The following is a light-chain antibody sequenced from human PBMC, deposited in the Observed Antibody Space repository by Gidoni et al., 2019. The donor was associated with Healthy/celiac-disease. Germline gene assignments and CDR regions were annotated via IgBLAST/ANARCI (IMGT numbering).Light chain of an antibody. V-gene: IGKV3-15*01. CDR3: QQYNNWPPWT. J-gene: IGKJ1*01. CDR1: QSVSSN. CDR2: GAS. Sequence: IVMTQSPATLSVSPGERATLSCRALQSVSSNLAWYQQKPGQAPRLLIYGASTRATGIPARFSGSGSGTEFTLTISSLQSEDFAVYYCQQYNNWPPWTFGQGTKVEIK.